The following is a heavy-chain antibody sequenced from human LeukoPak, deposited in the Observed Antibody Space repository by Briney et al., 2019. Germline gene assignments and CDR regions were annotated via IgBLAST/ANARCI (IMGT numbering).Heavy chain of an antibody. V-gene: IGHV3-48*01. D-gene: IGHD5-18*01. CDR3: ARPLTGGYSDF. CDR2: ISSSSSTI. J-gene: IGHJ4*02. Sequence: PGGSLRLSCAASGFTISSYSMHWVRQAPGKGLEWVSSISSSSSTIYFADSVKGRFTISRDNAKNSLYLHMNSLRAEDTAVYYCARPLTGGYSDFWCQGTLVTVSS. CDR1: GFTISSYS.